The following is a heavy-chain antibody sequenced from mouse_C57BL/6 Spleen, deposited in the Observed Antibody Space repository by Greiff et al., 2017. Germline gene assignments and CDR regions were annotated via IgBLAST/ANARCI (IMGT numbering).Heavy chain of an antibody. V-gene: IGHV1-55*01. D-gene: IGHD5-5*01. CDR3: ARSGIYLAWFAY. CDR2: IYPGSGST. J-gene: IGHJ3*01. Sequence: VQLQQSGAELVKPGASVKMSCKASGYTFTSYWITWVKQRPGQGLEWIGDIYPGSGSTNYNEKFKSKATLTVDTSSSTADMLLRSLTSEDSAVYDGARSGIYLAWFAYWGQGTLVTVSA. CDR1: GYTFTSYW.